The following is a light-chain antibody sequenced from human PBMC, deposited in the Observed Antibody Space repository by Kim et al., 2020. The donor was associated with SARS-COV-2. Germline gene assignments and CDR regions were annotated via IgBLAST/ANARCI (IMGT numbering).Light chain of an antibody. CDR1: QSISVW. CDR2: DAS. V-gene: IGKV1-5*01. J-gene: IGKJ2*01. CDR3: QQYNWLPYT. Sequence: SASVGDRVTITCRASQSISVWLASYQQRPGKAPTLLIYDASSLESGVPSRFSGSGSGTEFTLTINSLQSDDFATYYCQQYNWLPYTFGQGTKLEI.